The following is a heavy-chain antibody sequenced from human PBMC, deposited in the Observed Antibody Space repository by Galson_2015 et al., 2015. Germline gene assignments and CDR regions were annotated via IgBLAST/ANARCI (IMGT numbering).Heavy chain of an antibody. CDR2: VYPGDSDT. V-gene: IGHV5-51*01. CDR1: GYSFTNYW. J-gene: IGHJ4*02. Sequence: QSGAEVKKPGESLKISCKASGYSFTNYWIGWVRQMPGKGLEWMGIVYPGDSDTRYSPSFQGQVTISVDKSIGTAYLQWSSLKASDTAIYYCARHVRPCSSTICWYFDFWGQGTLVTVSS. CDR3: ARHVRPCSSTICWYFDF. D-gene: IGHD2-2*01.